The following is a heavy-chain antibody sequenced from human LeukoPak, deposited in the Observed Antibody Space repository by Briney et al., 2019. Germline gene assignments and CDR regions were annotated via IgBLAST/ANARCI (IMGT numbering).Heavy chain of an antibody. CDR3: AKDDGSWYYFDY. Sequence: PGGSLRLSCAASGFTFSSYGMHWVRQAPGKGLEWVAFIRYDGSNKYYADSVKGRFIISRDNSKNTLHLQMNSLRGEDTAVYYCAKDDGSWYYFDYWGQGTLVTVST. CDR1: GFTFSSYG. CDR2: IRYDGSNK. V-gene: IGHV3-30*02. J-gene: IGHJ4*02. D-gene: IGHD6-13*01.